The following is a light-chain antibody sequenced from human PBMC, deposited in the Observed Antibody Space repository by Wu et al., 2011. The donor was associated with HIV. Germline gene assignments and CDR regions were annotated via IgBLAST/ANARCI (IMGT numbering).Light chain of an antibody. V-gene: IGKV3D-20*02. CDR2: GAS. CDR1: QSVSSSY. J-gene: IGKJ2*03. CDR3: QQRRNWPRS. Sequence: NVLTQSPGTLSLSPGERATLSCRASQSVSSSYLAWYQQKPGQAPRLLIYGASSRATGIPDRFSGSGSGTDFTLTISSLEPEDFAVYYCQQRRNWPRSFGQGTKLEIK.